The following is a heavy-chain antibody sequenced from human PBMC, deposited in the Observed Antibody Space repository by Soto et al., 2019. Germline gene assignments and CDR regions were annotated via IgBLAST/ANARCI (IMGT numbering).Heavy chain of an antibody. J-gene: IGHJ4*02. Sequence: SETLSLTCTVSGGSISSSSYYCGWIRQPPGKGLEWIGSIYYSGSTYYNPSLKSRVTISVDMSTSTAYMELSSLRPEDTAVYYCAADVGGYIYGLARHWGPGTLVTVSS. CDR2: IYYSGST. V-gene: IGHV4-39*07. CDR3: AADVGGYIYGLARH. D-gene: IGHD4-17*01. CDR1: GGSISSSSYY.